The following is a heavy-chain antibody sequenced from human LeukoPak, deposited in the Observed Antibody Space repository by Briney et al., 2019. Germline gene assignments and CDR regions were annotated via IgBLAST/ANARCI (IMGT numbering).Heavy chain of an antibody. CDR1: GYSIRSDYY. Sequence: PSETLSLTCTVSGYSIRSDYYWGWIRQPPGKGLEWVGSMHHRGSIYFNPSLKSRVTISVDTSKNQFSLKLSSVTAADTAVYYCARDPPTAAGDYWGQGTLVTVSS. CDR3: ARDPPTAAGDY. J-gene: IGHJ4*02. CDR2: MHHRGSI. D-gene: IGHD6-25*01. V-gene: IGHV4-38-2*02.